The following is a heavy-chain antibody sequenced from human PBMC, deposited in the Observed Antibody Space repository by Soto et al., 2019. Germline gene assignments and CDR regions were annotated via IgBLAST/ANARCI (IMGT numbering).Heavy chain of an antibody. J-gene: IGHJ6*02. CDR1: GFTFSSYS. V-gene: IGHV3-48*02. D-gene: IGHD6-19*01. Sequence: EVQLVESGGGLVQPGGSLRLSCAASGFTFSSYSMNWVRQAPGKGLEWVSYISSSSSTIYYADSVKGRFTISRDNAKHSLYLQMNSMRDEDTAVYYCARVGEQWLVVSNYYYYGMDVGGQGTTVTVSS. CDR3: ARVGEQWLVVSNYYYYGMDV. CDR2: ISSSSSTI.